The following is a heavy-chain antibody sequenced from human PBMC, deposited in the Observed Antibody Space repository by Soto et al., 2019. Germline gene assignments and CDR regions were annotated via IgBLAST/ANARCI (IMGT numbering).Heavy chain of an antibody. Sequence: SETLFLTCTVSGDSVSRSYWSWIRQSPGKDLEWIGYIYDSGYTDYNPSLKSRVTISVDTSKNQFSLKLRSVTAADTAVYYCARVSRHVVPADYNWFDPWGQGTLVTVSS. V-gene: IGHV4-59*02. J-gene: IGHJ5*02. CDR1: GDSVSRSY. CDR3: ARVSRHVVPADYNWFDP. CDR2: IYDSGYT. D-gene: IGHD2-2*01.